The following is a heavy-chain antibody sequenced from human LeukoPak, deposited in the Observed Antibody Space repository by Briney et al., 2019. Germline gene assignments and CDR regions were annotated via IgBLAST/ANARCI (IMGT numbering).Heavy chain of an antibody. Sequence: SETLSLTCTVSGGSISSYYWSWIRQPAGKGLEWIGRIYTSGSTNYNPSLKSRVTMSVDTSKNQFSLKLSSVTAADTAVYYCARGGGWDTIFRVVQYMDVWGKGTTVTVSS. CDR2: IYTSGST. CDR3: ARGGGWDTIFRVVQYMDV. V-gene: IGHV4-4*07. J-gene: IGHJ6*03. D-gene: IGHD3-3*01. CDR1: GGSISSYY.